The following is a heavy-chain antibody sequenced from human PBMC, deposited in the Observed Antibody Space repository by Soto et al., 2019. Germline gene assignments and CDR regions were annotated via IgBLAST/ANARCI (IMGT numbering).Heavy chain of an antibody. V-gene: IGHV4-39*01. CDR2: IYYSGST. CDR1: GDSISSSSYY. D-gene: IGHD2-21*02. CDR3: ARQRTSVVTQAYFDV. Sequence: SQAVSLTCTVTGDSISSSSYYSGWIRQLPGKGLEWIGSIYYSGSTYNNPSLRSRVSMSIDTSKDQFSLKLKSVTAADTALYFCARQRTSVVTQAYFDVWGPGSLVTGSS. J-gene: IGHJ4*02.